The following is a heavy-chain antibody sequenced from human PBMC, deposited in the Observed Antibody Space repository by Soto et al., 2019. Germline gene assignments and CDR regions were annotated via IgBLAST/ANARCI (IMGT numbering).Heavy chain of an antibody. CDR3: ASIGGYCSSTSCSKREDYYYYGMDV. D-gene: IGHD2-2*01. CDR2: INPNSGGT. CDR1: GYTFTGHY. V-gene: IGHV1-2*02. J-gene: IGHJ6*02. Sequence: ASVKVSCKASGYTFTGHYMHWVRQAPGQGLEWMGWINPNSGGTNYAQKFQGRVTMTRDTSISTAYMELSRLRSDDTAVYYCASIGGYCSSTSCSKREDYYYYGMDVWGQGTTVTVSS.